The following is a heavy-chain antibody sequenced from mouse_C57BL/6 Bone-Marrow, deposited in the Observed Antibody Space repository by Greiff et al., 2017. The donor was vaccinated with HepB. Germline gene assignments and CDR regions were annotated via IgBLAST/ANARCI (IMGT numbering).Heavy chain of an antibody. D-gene: IGHD2-4*01. CDR2: IYPRSGNT. V-gene: IGHV1-81*01. CDR1: GYTFTSYG. J-gene: IGHJ3*01. Sequence: VHLQQSGAELARPGASVKLSCKASGYTFTSYGISWVKQRTGQGLEWIGEIYPRSGNTYYNEKFKGKATLTADKSSSTAYMELRSLTSEDSAVYFCARPLYYDYEGAFAYWGQGTLVTVSA. CDR3: ARPLYYDYEGAFAY.